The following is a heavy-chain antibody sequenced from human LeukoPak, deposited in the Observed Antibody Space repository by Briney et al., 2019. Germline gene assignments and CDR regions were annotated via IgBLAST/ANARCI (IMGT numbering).Heavy chain of an antibody. CDR1: GDRLTNNW. V-gene: IGHV5-51*01. CDR3: ARFALTSSLDY. CDR2: IYPGNSDT. Sequence: ESLKISCKISGDRLTNNWIGWVRQVPGKGLEWMGLIYPGNSDTRYSPFFQGQVTFSVDTSISTAYLHWGGLKASDTAMYYCARFALTSSLDYWGQGTLVTVSS. D-gene: IGHD6-13*01. J-gene: IGHJ4*02.